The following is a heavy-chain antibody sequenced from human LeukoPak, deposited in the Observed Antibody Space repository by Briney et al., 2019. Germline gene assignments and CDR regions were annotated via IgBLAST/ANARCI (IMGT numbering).Heavy chain of an antibody. V-gene: IGHV3-66*02. D-gene: IGHD6-13*01. J-gene: IGHJ4*02. CDR2: IYGGDAA. CDR3: VTSTGQQFIPYDY. Sequence: GGSLRLSCAASGFNVSSNYMTWIRQAPGKGLEWVSLIYGGDAAYYAESARGRFMISRDNLKNTLFLQMNSLRAEDTAVYYCVTSTGQQFIPYDYWGQGTHVTVSS. CDR1: GFNVSSNY.